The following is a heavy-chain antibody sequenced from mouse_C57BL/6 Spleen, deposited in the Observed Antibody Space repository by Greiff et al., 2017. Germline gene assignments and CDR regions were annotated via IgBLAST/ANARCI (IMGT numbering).Heavy chain of an antibody. CDR1: GFSLTGYG. CDR2: IWSGGST. V-gene: IGHV2-2*01. Sequence: VKLQESGPGLVQPSQSLSITCTVSGFSLTGYGVHWVRQSPGKGLEWLGVIWSGGSTDYNAAFISRLSISKDNSKSQVFFKMNSLQADDTAIYYCASTIYYDYDGPWAMDYWGQGTSVTVSS. CDR3: ASTIYYDYDGPWAMDY. D-gene: IGHD2-4*01. J-gene: IGHJ4*01.